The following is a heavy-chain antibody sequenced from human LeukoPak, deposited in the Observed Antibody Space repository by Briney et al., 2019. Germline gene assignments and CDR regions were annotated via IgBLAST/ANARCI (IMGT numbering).Heavy chain of an antibody. CDR2: INHSGST. CDR3: AREESWNDDGGSLIVY. J-gene: IGHJ4*02. V-gene: IGHV4-34*01. D-gene: IGHD1-1*01. Sequence: SETLSLTCAVSGGSFSGYYWSWIRQPPGKGLEWIWGINHSGSTNYNPSLKSRLTISVDTSKKQFSLKLSSVPAADTTVYYCAREESWNDDGGSLIVYWGQGTLVTVSS. CDR1: GGSFSGYY.